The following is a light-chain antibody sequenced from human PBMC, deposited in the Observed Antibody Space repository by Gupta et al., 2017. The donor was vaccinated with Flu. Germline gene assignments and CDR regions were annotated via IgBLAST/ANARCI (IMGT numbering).Light chain of an antibody. J-gene: IGKJ4*01. V-gene: IGKV3-11*01. CDR1: QTIRNF. Sequence: VLTQSPATLSLSPGERATLSCRASQTIRNFLAWYQQKPGQAPRLLIYDVFNRATGIPASFSGSGSGTDFTLTISSVEPEDVAVYYCQMSSAFGGGTKVEIK. CDR3: QMSSA. CDR2: DVF.